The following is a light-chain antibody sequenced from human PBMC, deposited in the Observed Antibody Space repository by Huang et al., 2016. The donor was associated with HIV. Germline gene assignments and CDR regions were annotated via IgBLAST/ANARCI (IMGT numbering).Light chain of an antibody. CDR1: QSISTW. V-gene: IGKV1-5*03. CDR3: QQYDSYSGT. J-gene: IGKJ1*01. Sequence: DIKMTESPSTLSASLADKFTLTCRASQSISTWLAWYQQKPGKAPQLLIHKSSALESVVPSRFSGSGSGTEFTLTISSLQPDDFATYYCQQYDSYSGTFGQGTKVEVK. CDR2: KSS.